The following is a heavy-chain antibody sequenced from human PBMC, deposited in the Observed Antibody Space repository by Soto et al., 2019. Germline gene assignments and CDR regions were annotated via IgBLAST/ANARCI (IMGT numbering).Heavy chain of an antibody. Sequence: QVQLVQSGAEVKKPGASVKVSCKASGYTFTSYAMHWVSQAPGQRLEWMGWINAGNGNTKYSQKFQGRVTITRDTSASTAYMALSSLRSEDTAVYYCARGVYSSSPTDQTKYYYGMDVWGQGTTVTVSS. CDR3: ARGVYSSSPTDQTKYYYGMDV. CDR1: GYTFTSYA. V-gene: IGHV1-3*01. J-gene: IGHJ6*02. CDR2: INAGNGNT. D-gene: IGHD6-13*01.